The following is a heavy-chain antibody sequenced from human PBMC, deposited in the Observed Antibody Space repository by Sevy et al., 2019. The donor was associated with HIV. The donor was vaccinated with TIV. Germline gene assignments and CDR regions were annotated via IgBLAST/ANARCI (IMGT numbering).Heavy chain of an antibody. CDR1: GFTVSTYA. Sequence: GGSLRLSCAASGFTVSTYAINWVRQAPGEGLEWVSAITGGGDSTYYADSVKGRFTISRDNSKSSVYLQMNNLRPEDTAVYYCAREGCTKPHDYWGQGTLVTVSS. D-gene: IGHD2-8*01. J-gene: IGHJ4*02. CDR2: ITGGGDST. CDR3: AREGCTKPHDY. V-gene: IGHV3-23*01.